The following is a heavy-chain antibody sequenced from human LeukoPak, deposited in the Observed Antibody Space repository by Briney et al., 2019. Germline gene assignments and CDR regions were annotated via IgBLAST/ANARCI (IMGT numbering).Heavy chain of an antibody. D-gene: IGHD2-21*02. V-gene: IGHV1-2*02. CDR1: GYTFTGYY. Sequence: ASVKVSCKASGYTFTGYYMHWVRQAPGQGLEWMGWINPNSGGTNYAQKFLGRITMTRDTSISTAYMEPSRLRSDDTAVYYCASATTYCGADCYPLDAFDVWGQGTMVTVSS. CDR3: ASATTYCGADCYPLDAFDV. CDR2: INPNSGGT. J-gene: IGHJ3*01.